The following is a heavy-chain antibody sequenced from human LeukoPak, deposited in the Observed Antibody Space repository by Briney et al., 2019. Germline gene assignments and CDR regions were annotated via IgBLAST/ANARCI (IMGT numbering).Heavy chain of an antibody. D-gene: IGHD5-12*01. CDR1: GGSFSGYY. J-gene: IGHJ4*02. V-gene: IGHV4-34*01. CDR3: AGLSGYDYLDSMGY. Sequence: SETLSLTCAVYGGSFSGYYWSWIRQPPGKGLEWIGEINHSGSTNYNPSLKSRVTISVDTSKNQFSLKLSSVTAADTAVYYCAGLSGYDYLDSMGYWGQGTLVTVSS. CDR2: INHSGST.